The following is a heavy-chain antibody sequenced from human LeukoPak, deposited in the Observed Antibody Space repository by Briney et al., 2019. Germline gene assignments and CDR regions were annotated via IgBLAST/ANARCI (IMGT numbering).Heavy chain of an antibody. CDR3: ARVLGRRIAVAGDDY. CDR1: GYTFTDYG. D-gene: IGHD6-19*01. CDR2: ISTYNGNT. J-gene: IGHJ4*02. V-gene: IGHV1-18*01. Sequence: ASVKVSCKASGYTFTDYGVHWVRQAPGQGLEWMGWISTYNGNTHYVQNLQDRVAMTTDASTSTAFMELRSLRSDDTAVYYCARVLGRRIAVAGDDYWGQGTLATVSS.